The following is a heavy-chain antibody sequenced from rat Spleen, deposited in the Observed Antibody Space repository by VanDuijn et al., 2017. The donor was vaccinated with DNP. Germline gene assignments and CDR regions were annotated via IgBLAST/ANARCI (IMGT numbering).Heavy chain of an antibody. D-gene: IGHD4-1*01. CDR2: IIYDGNKA. CDR1: GFTFNNDW. Sequence: EVQLVESGGDPVQPGRSLTLSCVVSGFTFNNDWMTWVRQVPGKGLEWVATIIYDGNKAFYRDSVKGRLTISRDNAKSTLYLQMDSLRSEDTATYYCATRGRGARYYWSFDFWGPGTMVTVSS. CDR3: ATRGRGARYYWSFDF. V-gene: IGHV5-29*01. J-gene: IGHJ1*01.